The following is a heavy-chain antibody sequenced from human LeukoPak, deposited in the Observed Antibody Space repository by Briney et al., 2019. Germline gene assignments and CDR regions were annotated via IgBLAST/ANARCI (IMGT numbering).Heavy chain of an antibody. CDR2: IRYDGSNK. CDR3: AKDRDPDILTGYFDY. V-gene: IGHV3-30*02. CDR1: GFTFSSYG. Sequence: GGSLRLSCAASGFTFSSYGMHWVRQAPGKGLEWVAFIRYDGSNKYYADSVKGRFTISRDNSKNTLYLQMNSLRAEDAAVYYCAKDRDPDILTGYFDYWGQGTLVTVSS. D-gene: IGHD3-9*01. J-gene: IGHJ4*02.